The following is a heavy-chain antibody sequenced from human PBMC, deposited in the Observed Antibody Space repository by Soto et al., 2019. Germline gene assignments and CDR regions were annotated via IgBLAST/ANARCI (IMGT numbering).Heavy chain of an antibody. V-gene: IGHV3-64D*08. Sequence: GGSLRLSCSASGFTFSSYAMHWVRQAPGKGLEYVSAISSNGGSTYYADSVKGRFTISRDNSKNTLYLQMSSLRAEDTAVYYCVKGILACSGGSCYQFHVWGQGTLVTVSS. CDR2: ISSNGGST. D-gene: IGHD2-15*01. J-gene: IGHJ4*02. CDR3: VKGILACSGGSCYQFHV. CDR1: GFTFSSYA.